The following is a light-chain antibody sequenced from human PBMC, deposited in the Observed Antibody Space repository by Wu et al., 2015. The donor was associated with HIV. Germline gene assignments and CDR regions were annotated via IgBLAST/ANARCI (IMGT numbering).Light chain of an antibody. Sequence: EFVLTQSPGTLSLSPGERATLSCKASQTIARSHLAWYQQKPGQPPRLLIYSASSRAPGIPDRFSGSGSRTDFTLTISRLEPEDFAVYYCQQYGSSPTFGGGTKVEIK. J-gene: IGKJ4*01. CDR3: QQYGSSPT. CDR2: SAS. V-gene: IGKV3-20*01. CDR1: QTIARSH.